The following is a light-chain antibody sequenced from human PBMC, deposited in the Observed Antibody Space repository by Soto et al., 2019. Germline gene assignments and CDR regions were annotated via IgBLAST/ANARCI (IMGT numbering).Light chain of an antibody. CDR2: DVS. CDR1: SSDVGGYNY. V-gene: IGLV2-14*03. Sequence: QSVLTQPASVSGSPGQSITISCTGTSSDVGGYNYVSWYQHHPGKAPKLMIYDVSNRPSGLSNRFSGSKSGNTASLTISGLQAEDEADYYCSSYTTSSTSVFGTGTKLTVL. J-gene: IGLJ1*01. CDR3: SSYTTSSTSV.